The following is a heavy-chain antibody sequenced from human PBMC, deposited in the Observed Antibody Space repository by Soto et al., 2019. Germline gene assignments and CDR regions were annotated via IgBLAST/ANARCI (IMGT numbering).Heavy chain of an antibody. V-gene: IGHV3-33*01. J-gene: IGHJ3*02. CDR1: EFTFSNFG. D-gene: IGHD2-15*01. CDR2: IYYDGSNE. Sequence: QVQLVESGGGVVQPGRSLRLSCAASEFTFSNFGMHWVRQAPGKGLEWVAVIYYDGSNEYYADSVKGRFTISRDNSKNTRYLKMNSLRAEDTAVYYCARVDVVVAADAFDIWGQGTMVTVSS. CDR3: ARVDVVVAADAFDI.